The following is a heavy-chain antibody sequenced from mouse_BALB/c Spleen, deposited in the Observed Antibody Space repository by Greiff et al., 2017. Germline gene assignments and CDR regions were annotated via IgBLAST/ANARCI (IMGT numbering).Heavy chain of an antibody. CDR3: AEQSWFAY. Sequence: EVQLQQSGAELVKPGASVKLSCTASGFNIKDTYMHWVKQRPEQGLEWIGRIDPANGNTKYDPKFQGKATITADTSSNTAYLQLSSLTSEDTAVYYCAEQSWFAYWGQGTLVTVSA. V-gene: IGHV14-3*02. J-gene: IGHJ3*01. CDR1: GFNIKDTY. CDR2: IDPANGNT.